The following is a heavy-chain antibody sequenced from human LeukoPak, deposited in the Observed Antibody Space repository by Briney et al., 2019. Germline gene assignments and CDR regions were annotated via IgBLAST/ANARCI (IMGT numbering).Heavy chain of an antibody. CDR2: ISGSGVST. CDR3: AKDFTIFGVVTNNWFDP. CDR1: GFTFSTYA. D-gene: IGHD3-3*01. V-gene: IGHV3-23*01. J-gene: IGHJ5*02. Sequence: GGSLRLSCAASGFTFSTYAMNWVRQAPGKGLEWVSVISGSGVSTHYADSVKGRFTISRDNSKNTLYLQMNSLRAEDTAVYYCAKDFTIFGVVTNNWFDPRGQGTLVTVSS.